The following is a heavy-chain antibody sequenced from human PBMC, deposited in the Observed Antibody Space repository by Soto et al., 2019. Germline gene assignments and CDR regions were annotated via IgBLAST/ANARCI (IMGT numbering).Heavy chain of an antibody. CDR2: IYTSGST. CDR3: ASSYSSNWYLHNWFHP. CDR1: GGSISSYY. V-gene: IGHV4-4*07. J-gene: IGHJ5*02. D-gene: IGHD6-13*01. Sequence: SETLSLTCTVSGGSISSYYWSWIRQPAGKGLEWIGRIYTSGSTNYNPSLKSRVTMSVDTSKNQFSLKLSSVTAADTAMYFCASSYSSNWYLHNWFHPWGLGTLVTVSS.